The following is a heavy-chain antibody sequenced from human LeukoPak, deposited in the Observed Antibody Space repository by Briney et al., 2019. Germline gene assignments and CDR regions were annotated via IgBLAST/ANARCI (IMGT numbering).Heavy chain of an antibody. J-gene: IGHJ4*02. CDR1: GFTFSNAW. V-gene: IGHV3-15*01. D-gene: IGHD5-24*01. CDR2: IKSKTDGGTT. Sequence: GGSLRLSCAASGFTFSNAWMSWVRQAPGKGLEWVGRIKSKTDGGTTDYAAPVKGRFTISRDDSKNTLYLQMNSLKTEDTAVYSCTTDVVEMAWRPLNYWGQGTLVTVSS. CDR3: TTDVVEMAWRPLNY.